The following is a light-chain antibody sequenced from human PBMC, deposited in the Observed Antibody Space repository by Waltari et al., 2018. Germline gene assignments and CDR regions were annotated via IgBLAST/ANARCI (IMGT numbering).Light chain of an antibody. Sequence: QSALTQPTSVSGSPGQSITISCTGTSRDVGFYNYVSWYQQYPGKVPQLLIYAVSDRPSGGSSRFAGSKSGNTASLTISGLQADDEADYYCNSDTGSSSWVFGGGTKLTVL. CDR1: SRDVGFYNY. CDR3: NSDTGSSSWV. V-gene: IGLV2-14*01. J-gene: IGLJ3*02. CDR2: AVS.